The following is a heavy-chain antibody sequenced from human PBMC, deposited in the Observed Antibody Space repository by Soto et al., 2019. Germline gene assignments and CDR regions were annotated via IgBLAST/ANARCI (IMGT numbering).Heavy chain of an antibody. CDR3: ANLVATIYGEGDAFDI. D-gene: IGHD5-12*01. V-gene: IGHV3-23*01. J-gene: IGHJ3*02. CDR1: GFTFSSYA. Sequence: PGGSLRLSCAASGFTFSSYAMSWVRQAPGKGLEWVSAISGSGGSTYYADSVKGRFTISRDNSKNTLYLQMNSLRAEDTAVYYCANLVATIYGEGDAFDIWGQGTMVTVSS. CDR2: ISGSGGST.